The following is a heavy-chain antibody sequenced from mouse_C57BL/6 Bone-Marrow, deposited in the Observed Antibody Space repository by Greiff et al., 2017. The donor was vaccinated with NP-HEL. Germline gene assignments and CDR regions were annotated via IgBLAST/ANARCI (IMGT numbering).Heavy chain of an antibody. J-gene: IGHJ4*01. D-gene: IGHD2-3*01. Sequence: EVMLVESGGGLVKPGGSLKLSCAASGFTFSSYAMSWVRQTPEKRLEWVATISDGGSYTYYPDNVKGRFTIARDNAKNNLYLQMSHLKSEDTAMYYCARDDDGYYRAMDYGGQGTSVTVSA. CDR2: ISDGGSYT. CDR1: GFTFSSYA. V-gene: IGHV5-4*01. CDR3: ARDDDGYYRAMDY.